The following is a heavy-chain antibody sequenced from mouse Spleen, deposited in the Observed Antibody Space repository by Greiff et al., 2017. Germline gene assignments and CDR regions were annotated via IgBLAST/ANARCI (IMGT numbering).Heavy chain of an antibody. CDR1: GFTFSSYA. CDR3: ARQGSTGYAMDY. CDR2: ISSGGGNT. J-gene: IGHJ4*01. D-gene: IGHD1-1*01. Sequence: EVMLVESGGGLVKLGGSLKLSCAASGFTFSSYAMSWVRQTPEKRLEWVATISSGGGNTYYPDSVKGRFTISRDNAKNTLYLQMSSLKSEDTAMYYCARQGSTGYAMDYWGQGTSVTVSS. V-gene: IGHV5-9*01.